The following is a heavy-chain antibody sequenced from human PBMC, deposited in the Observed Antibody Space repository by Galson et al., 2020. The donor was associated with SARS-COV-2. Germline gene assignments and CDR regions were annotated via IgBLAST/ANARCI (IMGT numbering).Heavy chain of an antibody. J-gene: IGHJ3*02. V-gene: IGHV3-33*01. CDR1: GFTFSTYG. CDR2: ICYDGSNK. CDR3: ARGSNSHAFDI. D-gene: IGHD3-10*01. Sequence: TGGSLRLSCEASGFTFSTYGMDWVRQAPGKGLEWVAVICYDGSNKYYADSLKGRFTISRDNSKNTLYLQMNSLRADDTAVYYCARGSNSHAFDIWGQGTMVTVSS.